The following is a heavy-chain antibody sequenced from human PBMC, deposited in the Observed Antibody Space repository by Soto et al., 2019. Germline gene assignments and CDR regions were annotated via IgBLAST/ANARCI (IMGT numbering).Heavy chain of an antibody. CDR1: GGSISSSSYY. CDR3: ARHGIVYSSSWYPEGYWFDP. J-gene: IGHJ5*02. CDR2: IYYSGST. V-gene: IGHV4-39*01. Sequence: SETLSLTCTVSGGSISSSSYYWGWIRQPPGKGLEWIGSIYYSGSTYYNPSLKSRVTISVDTSKNQFSLKLSSVTAADTAVYYCARHGIVYSSSWYPEGYWFDPWGQGTLVTVSS. D-gene: IGHD6-13*01.